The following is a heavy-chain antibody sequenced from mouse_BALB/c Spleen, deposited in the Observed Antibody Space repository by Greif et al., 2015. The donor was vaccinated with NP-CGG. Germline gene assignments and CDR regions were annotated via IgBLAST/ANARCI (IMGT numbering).Heavy chain of an antibody. CDR3: ARDDYLYYFDY. CDR1: GYTFTDYN. CDR2: IYPYNGGT. D-gene: IGHD2-4*01. J-gene: IGHJ2*01. V-gene: IGHV1S29*02. Sequence: VQLQQPGPELVKPGASVKISCKASGYTFTDYNMHWVKQSHGKSLEWIGYIYPYNGGTGYNQKFKSKATLTVDNSSSTAYMELRSLTSEDSAVYYCARDDYLYYFDYWGQGTTLTVSS.